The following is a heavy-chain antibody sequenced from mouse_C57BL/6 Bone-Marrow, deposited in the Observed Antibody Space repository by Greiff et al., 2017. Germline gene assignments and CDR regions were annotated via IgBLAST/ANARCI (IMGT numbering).Heavy chain of an antibody. CDR3: TTVTTVVAKGFAY. J-gene: IGHJ3*01. D-gene: IGHD1-1*01. CDR2: IDPENGDT. Sequence: EVHLVESGAELVRPGASVKLSCTASGFNIKDDYMHWVKQRPEQGLEWIGWIDPENGDTEYASKFQGKATITADTSSNTAYLQLSSLTSEDTAVYYCTTVTTVVAKGFAYWGQGTLVTVSA. V-gene: IGHV14-4*01. CDR1: GFNIKDDY.